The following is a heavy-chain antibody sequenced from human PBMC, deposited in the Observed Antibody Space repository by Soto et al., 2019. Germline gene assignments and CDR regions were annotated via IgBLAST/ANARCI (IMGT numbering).Heavy chain of an antibody. CDR3: AIRGYSYGYDYYYGMDV. CDR2: IIPIFGTA. J-gene: IGHJ6*02. Sequence: GASVKVSCKXSGGTFSSYAISWVRQAPGQGLEWMGGIIPIFGTANYAQKFQGRVTITADESTSTAYMELSSLRSEDTAVYYCAIRGYSYGYDYYYGMDVWGQGTTVTVSS. D-gene: IGHD5-18*01. CDR1: GGTFSSYA. V-gene: IGHV1-69*13.